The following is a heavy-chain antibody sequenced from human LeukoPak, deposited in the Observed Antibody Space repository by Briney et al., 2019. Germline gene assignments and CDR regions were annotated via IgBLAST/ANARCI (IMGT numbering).Heavy chain of an antibody. D-gene: IGHD6-6*01. J-gene: IGHJ6*03. V-gene: IGHV1-8*01. CDR3: ASPPSIAARRLRDYYYYYMDV. CDR1: GFTFTSYD. Sequence: ASVKVSCKASGFTFTSYDINWLRQASGQGLEWMGWMNPNSGNTGYAQKFQGRFTMTWDTSISTAYMELSSLRSEDTAVYYCASPPSIAARRLRDYYYYYMDVWGKGTTVTVSS. CDR2: MNPNSGNT.